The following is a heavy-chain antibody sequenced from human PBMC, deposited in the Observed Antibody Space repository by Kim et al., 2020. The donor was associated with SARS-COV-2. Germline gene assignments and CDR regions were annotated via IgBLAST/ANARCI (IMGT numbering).Heavy chain of an antibody. D-gene: IGHD3-10*01. CDR2: INHSGST. CDR3: ARGVYGSGSPFDY. V-gene: IGHV4-34*01. J-gene: IGHJ4*02. CDR1: GGSSSGYY. Sequence: SETLSLTCAVYGGSSSGYYWSWIRQPPGKGLEWIGEINHSGSTNYNPSLKSRVTISVDTSKNQFSLKLSSVTAADTAVYYCARGVYGSGSPFDYWGQGTLVTVSS.